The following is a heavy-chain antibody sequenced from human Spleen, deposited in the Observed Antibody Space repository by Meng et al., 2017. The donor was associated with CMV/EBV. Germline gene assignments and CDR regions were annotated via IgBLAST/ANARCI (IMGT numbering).Heavy chain of an antibody. J-gene: IGHJ3*02. CDR1: GYTFTSYY. Sequence: ASVKVSCKASGYTFTSYYMHWVRQAPGQGLEWMGIINPSGGSTSYAQKFQGRVTMTRDTSTSTVYMELSSLRSEDTAVYYCAREKLSSTSRRWFDAFDIWGQGTMVTVSS. CDR3: AREKLSSTSRRWFDAFDI. CDR2: INPSGGST. D-gene: IGHD2-2*01. V-gene: IGHV1-46*01.